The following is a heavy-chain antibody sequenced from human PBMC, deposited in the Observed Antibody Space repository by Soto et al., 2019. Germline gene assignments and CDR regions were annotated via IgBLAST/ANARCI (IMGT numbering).Heavy chain of an antibody. V-gene: IGHV4-59*11. D-gene: IGHD5-12*01. CDR2: TYFRGSA. Sequence: SSTXSLTCYFSVVSSTSHYCNLIRHSPGMGLEWIGSTYFRGSASYNPSLKSRVTISLDTSKDQLSLTLSAVTAADSDVYSCARDMRSRGWLETWGPGILVKVYS. CDR1: VVSSTSHY. J-gene: IGHJ4*02. CDR3: ARDMRSRGWLET.